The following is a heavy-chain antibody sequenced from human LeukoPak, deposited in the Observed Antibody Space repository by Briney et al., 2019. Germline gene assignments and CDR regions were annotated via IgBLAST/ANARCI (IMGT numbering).Heavy chain of an antibody. J-gene: IGHJ6*03. V-gene: IGHV1-69*06. CDR3: ARVVGLTGYSSSWYSGYYYYMDV. Sequence: GASVKVSCKASGGTFSGYAISWVRRAPGQGLEWMGGIIPIFGTTNYAQKFQDRVTITADKSTSTAYMELSSLRSEDTAVYYCARVVGLTGYSSSWYSGYYYYMDVWGKGTTVTISS. D-gene: IGHD6-13*01. CDR1: GGTFSGYA. CDR2: IIPIFGTT.